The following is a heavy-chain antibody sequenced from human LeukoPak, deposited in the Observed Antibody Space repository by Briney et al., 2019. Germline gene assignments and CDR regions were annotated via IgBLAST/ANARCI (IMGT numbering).Heavy chain of an antibody. J-gene: IGHJ4*02. Sequence: GGSLRLSCAASGFTFSSYAMHWVRQAPGKGLEWVAVISYDGSNKYYADSVKGRFTISRDNSKNTLYLQMNSLRAEDTAVYYCAGTSYYYDSSGYLNWGQGTLVTVSS. CDR1: GFTFSSYA. CDR2: ISYDGSNK. D-gene: IGHD3-22*01. V-gene: IGHV3-30*01. CDR3: AGTSYYYDSSGYLN.